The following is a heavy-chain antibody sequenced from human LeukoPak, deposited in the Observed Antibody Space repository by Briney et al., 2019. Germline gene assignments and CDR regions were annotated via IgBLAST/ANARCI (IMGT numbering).Heavy chain of an antibody. CDR3: ARSHQDMRARYFDY. J-gene: IGHJ4*02. CDR2: IKQDGSEK. D-gene: IGHD2-15*01. V-gene: IGHV3-7*01. CDR1: GFTFSSYW. Sequence: GGSLRLSCAASGFTFSSYWMSWVRQAPGEGLEWVANIKQDGSEKYYVDSVKGRFTISRDNAKNSLYLQMNSLRAEDTAVYYCARSHQDMRARYFDYWGQGTLVTVSS.